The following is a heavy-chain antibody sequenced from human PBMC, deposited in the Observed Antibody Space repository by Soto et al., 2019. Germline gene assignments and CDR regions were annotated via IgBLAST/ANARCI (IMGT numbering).Heavy chain of an antibody. J-gene: IGHJ6*03. D-gene: IGHD3-3*01. Sequence: GGSLRLSCAASGFPFSIFAMSWVRQAPGKGLEWVSAISGSGRDTFYADSVKGQLTISRDSSSAMVFLQMNSLRVEDTAIYYCAKGPTTSWSGYYMDAWGKGTAVTVSS. V-gene: IGHV3-23*01. CDR3: AKGPTTSWSGYYMDA. CDR2: ISGSGRDT. CDR1: GFPFSIFA.